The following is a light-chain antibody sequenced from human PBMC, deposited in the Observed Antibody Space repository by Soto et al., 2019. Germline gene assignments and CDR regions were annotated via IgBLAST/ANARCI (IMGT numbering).Light chain of an antibody. CDR2: GAS. CDR1: QSVSSN. Sequence: EIVMTQSPATLSVSPGERATLSCRASQSVSSNLAWYQQKPGQAPRLLIYGASTRATGIPARFSGSGSVTEFALNISGLQSEDFAVYYCQQYNNWPYTFGQGTKLEIK. V-gene: IGKV3-15*01. CDR3: QQYNNWPYT. J-gene: IGKJ2*01.